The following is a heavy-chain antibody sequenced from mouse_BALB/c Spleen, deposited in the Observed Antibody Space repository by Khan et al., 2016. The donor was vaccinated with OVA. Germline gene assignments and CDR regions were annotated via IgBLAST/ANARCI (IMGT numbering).Heavy chain of an antibody. CDR1: GDSLTSGF. CDR3: ARSYGSWAMDY. CDR2: VTYSGNT. D-gene: IGHD1-1*01. J-gene: IGHJ4*01. Sequence: EVQLQESGPSLVKPSQTLSLTCSVTGDSLTSGFWNWIRKFPGNKFEYMGYVTYSGNTYYNSSLKTRISITRDTSKSQYYLQLNSVTTEDTATYFCARSYGSWAMDYWGQGTSVTVSS. V-gene: IGHV3-8*02.